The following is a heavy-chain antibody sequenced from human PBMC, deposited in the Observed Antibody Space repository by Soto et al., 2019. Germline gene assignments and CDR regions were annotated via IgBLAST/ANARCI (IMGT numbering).Heavy chain of an antibody. CDR3: AKEGGYAFWSGSDPPDY. Sequence: PGGSLRLSCAASGFTFSSYGMHWVRQAPGKGLEWVAVISYDGSNKYYADSVKGRFTISRDNSKNTLYLQMNSLRAEDTAVYYCAKEGGYAFWSGSDPPDYWGQGTLVTVSS. CDR2: ISYDGSNK. J-gene: IGHJ4*02. D-gene: IGHD3-3*01. V-gene: IGHV3-30*18. CDR1: GFTFSSYG.